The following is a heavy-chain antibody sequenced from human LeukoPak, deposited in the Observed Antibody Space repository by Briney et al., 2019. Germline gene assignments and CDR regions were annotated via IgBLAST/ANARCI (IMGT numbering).Heavy chain of an antibody. CDR1: GGSISSSSYY. CDR2: IYYSGST. Sequence: SETLSLTCTVSGGSISSSSYYWGWIRQPPGKGLEWIGSIYYSGSTYYNPSLKSRVTTSVDTSKNQFSLKLSSVTAADTAVYYCASRGDYSNYVGSLGYWGQGTLVTVSS. D-gene: IGHD4-11*01. V-gene: IGHV4-39*01. CDR3: ASRGDYSNYVGSLGY. J-gene: IGHJ4*02.